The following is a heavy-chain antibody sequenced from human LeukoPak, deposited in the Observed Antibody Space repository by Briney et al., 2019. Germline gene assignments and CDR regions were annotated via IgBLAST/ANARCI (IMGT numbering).Heavy chain of an antibody. Sequence: PSETLSLTCAVYGGSFSGYYWSWIRQPPGKGLEWIGEFNHSGSTNYNPSLKSRVTISVDTSKNQFSLKLSSVTAADTAVYYCARGYPADTMRGGVDIWGQGTMVTVSS. CDR2: FNHSGST. V-gene: IGHV4-34*01. D-gene: IGHD3-22*01. CDR1: GGSFSGYY. J-gene: IGHJ3*02. CDR3: ARGYPADTMRGGVDI.